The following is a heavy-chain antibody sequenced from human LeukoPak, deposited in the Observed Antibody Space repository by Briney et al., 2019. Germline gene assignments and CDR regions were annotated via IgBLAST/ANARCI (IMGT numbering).Heavy chain of an antibody. CDR2: SKSNPDGGTR. Sequence: GGSLRLSCAASGFTFSNAWMSWVRRAPGKGLEWVGRSKSNPDGGTRDYAAPVKGRFTISRDDSKNTLYLQMSSLKTEDTAVYYCTTVAGTSYDYWGQGTLVTVSS. D-gene: IGHD6-19*01. CDR1: GFTFSNAW. J-gene: IGHJ4*02. V-gene: IGHV3-15*01. CDR3: TTVAGTSYDY.